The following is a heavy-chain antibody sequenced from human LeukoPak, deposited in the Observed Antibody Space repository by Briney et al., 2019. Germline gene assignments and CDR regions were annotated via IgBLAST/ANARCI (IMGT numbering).Heavy chain of an antibody. J-gene: IGHJ4*02. Sequence: GGSLRLSCAASGFTFSSYAMSWVRQAPGKGLEWVSAISGSGGSTYYADSVKGRFTISRDNSKNTLYLQMDSLRAEDTAIYYCARDWKTNSFDYWGQGTLVTASS. D-gene: IGHD1-1*01. V-gene: IGHV3-23*01. CDR2: ISGSGGST. CDR1: GFTFSSYA. CDR3: ARDWKTNSFDY.